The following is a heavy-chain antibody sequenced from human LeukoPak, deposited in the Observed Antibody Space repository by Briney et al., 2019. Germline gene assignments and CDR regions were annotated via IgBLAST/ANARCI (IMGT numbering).Heavy chain of an antibody. Sequence: ASVKVSCKASGYTFTSYGISWVRQAPGQGLEWMGWISAYNGNTNYAQKLQGRVTMTTDTSTSTAYMELRSLRSDDTAVYYCARVIGDFWSGLMWENDAFDIWGQGTMVTVSS. CDR1: GYTFTSYG. CDR2: ISAYNGNT. V-gene: IGHV1-18*01. J-gene: IGHJ3*02. D-gene: IGHD3-3*01. CDR3: ARVIGDFWSGLMWENDAFDI.